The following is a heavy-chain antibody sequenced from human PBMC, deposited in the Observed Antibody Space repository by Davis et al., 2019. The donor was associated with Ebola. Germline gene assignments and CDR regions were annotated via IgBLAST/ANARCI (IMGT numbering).Heavy chain of an antibody. D-gene: IGHD5-12*01. V-gene: IGHV3-21*04. CDR2: ISGSGGST. Sequence: GESLKISCAASGFTFSSYNMNWVRQAPGKGLEWVSAISGSGGSTYYADSVKGRFTISRDNAKNSLYLQMNSLRAEDTAVYYCARDRRLRFRNPSHGMDVWGQGTTVTVSS. J-gene: IGHJ6*02. CDR1: GFTFSSYN. CDR3: ARDRRLRFRNPSHGMDV.